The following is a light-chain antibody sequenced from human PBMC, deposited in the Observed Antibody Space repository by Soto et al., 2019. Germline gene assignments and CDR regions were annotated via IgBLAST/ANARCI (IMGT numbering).Light chain of an antibody. Sequence: EIVLTQSPATLSLSPGERATLSCRASQSVSSFLGWYQQKPGQAPRLLIYDASNRATGVPARFSGSGSGTDFTLTISRLEPEDFGVYYCQQFGSSIPHTFGQGTKLEIK. V-gene: IGKV3-11*01. J-gene: IGKJ2*01. CDR3: QQFGSSIPHT. CDR2: DAS. CDR1: QSVSSF.